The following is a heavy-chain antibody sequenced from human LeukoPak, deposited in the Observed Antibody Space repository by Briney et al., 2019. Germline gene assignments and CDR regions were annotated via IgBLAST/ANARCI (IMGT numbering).Heavy chain of an antibody. Sequence: GGSLRLSCAASGVIFSSYAMSWVRQAPGKGLEWVSAISGSGGNTYSADSVKGRFTISRDNSKKTLFLHMNSLRAEDTAVYYCARGMSATSGYLELEYWGQGTLVTVST. J-gene: IGHJ4*02. D-gene: IGHD3-22*01. CDR2: ISGSGGNT. V-gene: IGHV3-23*01. CDR1: GVIFSSYA. CDR3: ARGMSATSGYLELEY.